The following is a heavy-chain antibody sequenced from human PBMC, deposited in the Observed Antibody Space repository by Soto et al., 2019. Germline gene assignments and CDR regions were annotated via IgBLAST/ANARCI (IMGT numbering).Heavy chain of an antibody. CDR2: ISGGNT. D-gene: IGHD2-21*01. J-gene: IGHJ5*02. V-gene: IGHV3-23*01. Sequence: EVQLLESGGGLVQPGGSLRLSCAASGFTFSNYGMSWVRQAPGKGLEWVSSISGGNTFYAGSVKGRFTISRDNSKNTLYLQMNSLTAEDMAVYYCAKAPSSDCNSGACSLRSWGQGTLVTVSS. CDR3: AKAPSSDCNSGACSLRS. CDR1: GFTFSNYG.